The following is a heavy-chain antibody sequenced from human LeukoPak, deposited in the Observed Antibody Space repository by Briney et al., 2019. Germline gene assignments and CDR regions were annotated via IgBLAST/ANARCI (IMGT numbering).Heavy chain of an antibody. J-gene: IGHJ4*02. CDR2: IKQDGSEK. Sequence: PGGSLRHSCAASGFTFSIYWMSLVRQAPGKGLEWESNIKQDGSEKYYVDSVKGRFTISRHNAKPALHQPMHSQRAEHTAVYICVVVRFVQQLWYYFDYWGQGTLVTVSS. D-gene: IGHD6-13*01. CDR3: VVVRFVQQLWYYFDY. CDR1: GFTFSIYW. V-gene: IGHV3-7*01.